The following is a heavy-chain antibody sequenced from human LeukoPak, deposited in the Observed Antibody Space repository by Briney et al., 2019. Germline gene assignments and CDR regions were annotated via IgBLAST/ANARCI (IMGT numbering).Heavy chain of an antibody. CDR2: ISAYNGNT. CDR1: SYTFTSYG. J-gene: IGHJ6*02. Sequence: ASVKVSCKASSYTFTSYGISWVRQAPGQGLEWMGWISAYNGNTNYAQKLQGRVTMTTDTSTSTAYMELRSLRSDDTAVYYCARAVYYYGSGSVYYYYGMDVWGQGTTVTVSS. V-gene: IGHV1-18*01. D-gene: IGHD3-10*01. CDR3: ARAVYYYGSGSVYYYYGMDV.